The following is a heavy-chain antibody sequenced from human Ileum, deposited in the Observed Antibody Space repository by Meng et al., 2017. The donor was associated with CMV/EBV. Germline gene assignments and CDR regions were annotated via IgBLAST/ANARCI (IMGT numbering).Heavy chain of an antibody. J-gene: IGHJ4*02. D-gene: IGHD2-8*01. CDR3: ARGKWVGVPFDY. V-gene: IGHV3-11*01. Sequence: GESLKISCAASGFTFSDYYMSWIRQAPGKGLEWVSYISSSGSTIFYADSVKGRSTISRDNAKKSLYLQMNSLRAEDTAVYYCARGKWVGVPFDYWGQGTLVTVSS. CDR2: ISSSGSTI. CDR1: GFTFSDYY.